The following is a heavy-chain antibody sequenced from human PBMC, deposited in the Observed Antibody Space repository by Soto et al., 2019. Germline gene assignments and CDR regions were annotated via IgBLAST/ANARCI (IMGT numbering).Heavy chain of an antibody. CDR3: ARHYPRITMVRGVPEFDY. CDR1: GGSISSYY. J-gene: IGHJ4*02. D-gene: IGHD3-10*01. V-gene: IGHV4-59*08. Sequence: SETLSLTCTVSGGSISSYYWSWIRQPPGKGLEWIGYIYYSGSTNYNPSLKSRVTISVDTSKNQFSLKLSSVTAADTAVYYCARHYPRITMVRGVPEFDYWGQGTLVTVSS. CDR2: IYYSGST.